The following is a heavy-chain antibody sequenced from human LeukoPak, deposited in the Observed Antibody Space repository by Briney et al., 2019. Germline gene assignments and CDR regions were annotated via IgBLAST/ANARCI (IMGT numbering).Heavy chain of an antibody. CDR3: ARGRGGSGWETGLDFDL. CDR2: IHYSRGG. Sequence: TAETLSLTCFVSGDFIGRYFWSWIRHSPGKGLECIGYIHYSRGGNYNPSLRSRVSMSEDSSKNQFSLMMNSVSAADSAVYYCARGRGGSGWETGLDFDLWGQGTLVTVSS. J-gene: IGHJ4*02. D-gene: IGHD6-19*01. CDR1: GDFIGRYF. V-gene: IGHV4-59*12.